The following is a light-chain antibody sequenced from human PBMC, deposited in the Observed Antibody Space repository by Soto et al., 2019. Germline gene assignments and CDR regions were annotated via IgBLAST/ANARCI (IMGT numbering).Light chain of an antibody. CDR2: KSS. Sequence: DIQMTQSPSTLSASVGDRVTITCRASQSISSWLAWYQQKPGKAPKLLIYKSSSLESGVPSRFSDSGSGTQFTLTISSLQPDDFATYDCQQYNSYWTFGQGTKVEIK. J-gene: IGKJ1*01. CDR1: QSISSW. CDR3: QQYNSYWT. V-gene: IGKV1-5*03.